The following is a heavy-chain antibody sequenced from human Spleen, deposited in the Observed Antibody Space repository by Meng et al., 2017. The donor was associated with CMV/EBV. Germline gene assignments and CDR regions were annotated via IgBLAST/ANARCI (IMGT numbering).Heavy chain of an antibody. Sequence: SLRLSCGASGFTFETYWMHWVRQAPGKGLVWVSRINSEGNIITYADSVKGRFSISRDNAKNTLYLQMNSLRVEDTAIYYCVRGMGTDWGQGTLVTVSS. CDR3: VRGMGTD. CDR1: GFTFETYW. CDR2: INSEGNII. J-gene: IGHJ4*02. V-gene: IGHV3-74*03.